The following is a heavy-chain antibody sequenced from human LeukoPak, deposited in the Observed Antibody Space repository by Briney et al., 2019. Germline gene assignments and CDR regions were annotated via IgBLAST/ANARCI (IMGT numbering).Heavy chain of an antibody. V-gene: IGHV3-66*01. CDR2: IYSGGST. CDR1: VFTVSSNY. Sequence: PGGSLRLSCAASVFTVSSNYMSWVRQAPGKGLEWVSVIYSGGSTYYADSVKGRFTISRDNSKNTLYLQMDSLRAEDTAVYHCARDVAGMGYWGQGTLVTVSS. J-gene: IGHJ4*02. D-gene: IGHD2-8*01. CDR3: ARDVAGMGY.